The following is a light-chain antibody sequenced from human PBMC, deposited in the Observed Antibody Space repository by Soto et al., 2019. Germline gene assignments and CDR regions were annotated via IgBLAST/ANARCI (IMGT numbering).Light chain of an antibody. CDR3: QSYDSSLKDV. J-gene: IGLJ1*01. Sequence: QAVVTQPPSVSGAPGQRVTISCTGSSSNIGAGYDVHWYQQLPGTAPKLLIYGNSNRPSGVPDRFSGSKSGTSASLAITGLQAEDEADYYCQSYDSSLKDVFGIGTKVTVL. CDR2: GNS. V-gene: IGLV1-40*01. CDR1: SSNIGAGYD.